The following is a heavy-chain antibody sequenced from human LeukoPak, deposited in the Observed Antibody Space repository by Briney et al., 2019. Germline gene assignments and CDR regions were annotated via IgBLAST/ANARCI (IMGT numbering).Heavy chain of an antibody. J-gene: IGHJ3*02. CDR3: AKASLEELGGAFDI. CDR1: GFTFDDYA. CDR2: ISWNSGSI. D-gene: IGHD1/OR15-1a*01. V-gene: IGHV3-9*03. Sequence: GGSLRLSCAASGFTFDDYAMHWVRQAPGKGLEWVSGISWNSGSIGYAGPVKGRFTISRDNAKNSLYLRMNSLRAEDMALYYCAKASLEELGGAFDIWGQGTMVTVSS.